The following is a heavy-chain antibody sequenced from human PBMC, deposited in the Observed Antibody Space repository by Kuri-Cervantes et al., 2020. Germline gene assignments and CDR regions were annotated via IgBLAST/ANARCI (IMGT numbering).Heavy chain of an antibody. Sequence: GGSLRLSCAASGFTFSSYAMHWVRQAPGKGLEWVAVISYDGSNKYYADSVKGRFTISRDNSKNTLYLQMNSLRAEDTAVYYCAKDALGIRLAGKGPLDPWGQGTPVTVSS. J-gene: IGHJ5*02. D-gene: IGHD3-10*01. CDR2: ISYDGSNK. CDR3: AKDALGIRLAGKGPLDP. V-gene: IGHV3-30-3*01. CDR1: GFTFSSYA.